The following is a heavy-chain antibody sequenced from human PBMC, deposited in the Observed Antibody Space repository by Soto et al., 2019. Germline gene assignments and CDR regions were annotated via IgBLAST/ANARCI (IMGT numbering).Heavy chain of an antibody. D-gene: IGHD2-15*01. V-gene: IGHV3-33*01. CDR1: GFTFSRYD. CDR2: IWYDGSKI. CDR3: ARDSVSCRGGTCYYYFAY. Sequence: GGSLRLSCAASGFTFSRYDMHWVRQAPGKGLEWVANIWYDGSKIYYADSVKGRFTISRDNSKNTLYLQMNSLRAEDTAVYYCARDSVSCRGGTCYYYFAYWGPGTLVTVSS. J-gene: IGHJ4*02.